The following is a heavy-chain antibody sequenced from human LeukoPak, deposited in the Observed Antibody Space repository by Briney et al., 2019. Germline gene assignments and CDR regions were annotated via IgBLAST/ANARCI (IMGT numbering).Heavy chain of an antibody. V-gene: IGHV4-34*01. CDR3: ARYIAVAGIGGEYFQH. Sequence: SETLSLTCAVYGGSFSGYYWSWIRQPPGKGLEWIGEINHSGSTNYNPSLKSRVTISVDMSKNQFSLKLSSVTAADTAVYYCARYIAVAGIGGEYFQHWGQGTLVTVSS. D-gene: IGHD6-19*01. CDR1: GGSFSGYY. J-gene: IGHJ1*01. CDR2: INHSGST.